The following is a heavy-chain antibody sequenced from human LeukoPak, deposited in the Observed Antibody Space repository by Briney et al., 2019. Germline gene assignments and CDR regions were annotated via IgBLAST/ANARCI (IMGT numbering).Heavy chain of an antibody. V-gene: IGHV3-7*01. CDR3: ARDPAAWDY. CDR1: TFTFDNYW. CDR2: IKEDGSEE. J-gene: IGHJ4*02. Sequence: GGSPRLSCAASTFTFDNYWMSWVRQARGKGLEWVANIKEDGSEEYYVDSVKGRFTISRDNTKNSLYLQMNSLRAEDTAVYYCARDPAAWDYWGQGTLVTVSS. D-gene: IGHD6-13*01.